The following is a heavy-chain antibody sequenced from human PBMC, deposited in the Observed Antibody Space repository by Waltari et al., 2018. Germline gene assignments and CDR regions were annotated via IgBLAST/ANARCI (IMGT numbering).Heavy chain of an antibody. J-gene: IGHJ3*02. V-gene: IGHV3-30*01. Sequence: RSLRLSCAASGFTFSGYAMHWVRQGPGKGLEWVAVISYDGSSEYYADSVKGRFTISRDNSKNTLYVQMKSLRAEDTAIYYCAGAGIFDSSGYHDAFDIWGQGTVVTVSS. CDR1: GFTFSGYA. CDR2: ISYDGSSE. D-gene: IGHD3-22*01. CDR3: AGAGIFDSSGYHDAFDI.